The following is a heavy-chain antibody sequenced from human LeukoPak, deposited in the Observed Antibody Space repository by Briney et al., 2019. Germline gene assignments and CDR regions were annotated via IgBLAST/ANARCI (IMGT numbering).Heavy chain of an antibody. J-gene: IGHJ4*02. CDR3: ASVFGGVIAPLGY. CDR1: GGSISSSNW. D-gene: IGHD3-16*02. Sequence: AETLSLTCAVSGGSISSSNWWSWVRQPPGKGLEWIGEIYHSGSTNYNPSLKSRVTISVDKSKNQFSLKLSSVTAADTAVYYCASVFGGVIAPLGYWGQGTLVTVSS. CDR2: IYHSGST. V-gene: IGHV4-4*02.